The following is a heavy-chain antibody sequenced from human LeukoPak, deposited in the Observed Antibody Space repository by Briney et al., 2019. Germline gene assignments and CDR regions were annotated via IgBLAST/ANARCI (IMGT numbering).Heavy chain of an antibody. CDR1: RYSFTSYW. D-gene: IGHD3-10*01. J-gene: IGHJ5*02. CDR3: ARLALYGSGMYGNWFDP. CDR2: IDPSDSYT. Sequence: GESLKISCQGSRYSFTSYWISWVRQMPGKGLEWMGRIDPSDSYTNYSPSFQGHVTISADKSISTAYLQWSSLKASDTAMYYCARLALYGSGMYGNWFDPWGQGTLVTVSS. V-gene: IGHV5-10-1*01.